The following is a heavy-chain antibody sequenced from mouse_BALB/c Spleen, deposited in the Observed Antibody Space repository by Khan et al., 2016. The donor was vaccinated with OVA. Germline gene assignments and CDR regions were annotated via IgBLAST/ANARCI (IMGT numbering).Heavy chain of an antibody. CDR2: ISSGGTYT. CDR3: SRDDNCSDRARDAMDY. CDR1: GFTFSNYA. J-gene: IGHJ4*01. V-gene: IGHV5-9-4*01. D-gene: IGHD4-1*02. Sequence: EVELVESGGGLVKPGGSLKLSCAASGFTFSNYAMSWVRQSPEKRLEWVAEISSGGTYTYYPDTVTDRFTISRDNATNTLYLEMSSLRSEDTAIYYCSRDDNCSDRARDAMDYWGQGTSVTVSS.